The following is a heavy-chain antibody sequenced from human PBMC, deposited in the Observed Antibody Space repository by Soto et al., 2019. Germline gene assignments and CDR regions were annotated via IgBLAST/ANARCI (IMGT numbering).Heavy chain of an antibody. D-gene: IGHD2-15*01. V-gene: IGHV1-3*01. CDR1: GYTFTSYA. Sequence: GASVKVSCKASGYTFTSYAMHWVRQAPGQRLEWMGWINAGNGNTKYSQKFQGRVTITRDTSASTAYMELSSLRSEDTAVYYCARDHQIYSGGSWDFDYWGQGTLVTVSS. J-gene: IGHJ4*02. CDR3: ARDHQIYSGGSWDFDY. CDR2: INAGNGNT.